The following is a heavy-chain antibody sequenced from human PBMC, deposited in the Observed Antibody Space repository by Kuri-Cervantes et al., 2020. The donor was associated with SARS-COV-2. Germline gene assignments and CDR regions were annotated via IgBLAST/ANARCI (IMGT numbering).Heavy chain of an antibody. J-gene: IGHJ6*02. V-gene: IGHV3-33*01. CDR1: GFTFSSYA. D-gene: IGHD4-23*01. CDR2: IWYDGSNK. Sequence: GESLKISCAASGFTFSSYAMHWVRQAPGKGLEWVAVIWYDGSNKYHADSVKGRFTISRDNSKNTLYLQMNSLRAEDTAVYYCARSLYGGTSWYYGMDVWGQGTTVTV. CDR3: ARSLYGGTSWYYGMDV.